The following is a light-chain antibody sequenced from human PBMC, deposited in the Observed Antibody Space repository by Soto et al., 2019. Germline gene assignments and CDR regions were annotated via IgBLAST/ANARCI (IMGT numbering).Light chain of an antibody. J-gene: IGLJ1*01. CDR3: SSYTTSSTRV. Sequence: QSALTQPASVSGSPGQSITISCTGTISDLGTYHFVSWYQQHPDKAPKLIIYEVSNRPSGVSNRFSGSKSGNTASPTISGLQAEDEAHYYCSSYTTSSTRVFGTGTKLTVL. CDR1: ISDLGTYHF. CDR2: EVS. V-gene: IGLV2-14*01.